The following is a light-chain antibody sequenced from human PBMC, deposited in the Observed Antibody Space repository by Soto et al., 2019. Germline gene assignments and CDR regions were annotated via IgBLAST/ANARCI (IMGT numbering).Light chain of an antibody. CDR3: QQYGSSPGT. CDR1: ERLSSVY. J-gene: IGKJ5*01. Sequence: IVLTQSPGTLSLSPGERATLSCRASERLSSVYLAWYQQRPGQPPRLLIYGASSRATGIPDRFSGSGSGTDFTLTISRLEPEDFAVYYCQQYGSSPGTFGQGTRLEIK. V-gene: IGKV3-20*01. CDR2: GAS.